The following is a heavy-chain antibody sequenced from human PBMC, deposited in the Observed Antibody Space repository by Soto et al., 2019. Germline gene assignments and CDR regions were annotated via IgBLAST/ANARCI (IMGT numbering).Heavy chain of an antibody. D-gene: IGHD6-13*01. CDR2: IYYSGST. J-gene: IGHJ6*03. CDR3: ARAGIAAAGYYYYYYMDV. Sequence: SETLSLTCTVSGGSISSYYWSWIRQPPGKGLEWIGCIYYSGSTNYNPSLKSRVTISVDTSKNQFSLKLSSVTAADTAVYYCARAGIAAAGYYYYYYMDVWGKGTTVTVSS. V-gene: IGHV4-59*01. CDR1: GGSISSYY.